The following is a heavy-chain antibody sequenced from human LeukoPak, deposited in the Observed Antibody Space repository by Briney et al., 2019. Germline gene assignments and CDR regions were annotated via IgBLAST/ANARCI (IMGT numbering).Heavy chain of an antibody. D-gene: IGHD4-17*01. J-gene: IGHJ4*02. CDR3: AKHKENYGDSCLDDY. CDR1: GFTFSGSA. V-gene: IGHV3-23*01. Sequence: PGGSLRLSCATSGFTFSGSAIHWVRQAPGKGLEWVSVISGSGDNTYYADSVKGRLTISRDNSKNTLYLQMNSLRGEDTAVYYCAKHKENYGDSCLDDYWGQGTLVAVSS. CDR2: ISGSGDNT.